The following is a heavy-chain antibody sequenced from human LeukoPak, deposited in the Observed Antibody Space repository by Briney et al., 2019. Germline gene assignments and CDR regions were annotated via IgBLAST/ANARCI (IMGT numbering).Heavy chain of an antibody. D-gene: IGHD1-1*01. Sequence: ASVKVSCKVPGYTLTELSMHWVRQAPGKGLEWMGGFDPEDGETIYAQKFQGRVTMTEDTSTDTAYMELSSLRSEDTAVYYCATGPSPNWNAPYFDYWGQGTLVTVSS. J-gene: IGHJ4*02. CDR2: FDPEDGET. V-gene: IGHV1-24*01. CDR1: GYTLTELS. CDR3: ATGPSPNWNAPYFDY.